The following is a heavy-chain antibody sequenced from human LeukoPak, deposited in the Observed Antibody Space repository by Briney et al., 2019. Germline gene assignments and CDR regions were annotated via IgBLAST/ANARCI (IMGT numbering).Heavy chain of an antibody. J-gene: IGHJ4*02. V-gene: IGHV4-59*01. CDR2: IYYSGST. Sequence: PSETLSLTCTVSGGSISSYYWSWIRQPPGKGLEWIGYIYYSGSTNYNPSLKGRVTISVDTSKNQFSLKLSSVTAADTAVYYCARAGGWRTAALDLDYWGQGTLVTVSS. CDR1: GGSISSYY. D-gene: IGHD6-13*01. CDR3: ARAGGWRTAALDLDY.